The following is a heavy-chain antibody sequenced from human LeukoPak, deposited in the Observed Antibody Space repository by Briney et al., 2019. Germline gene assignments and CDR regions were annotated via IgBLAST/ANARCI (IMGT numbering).Heavy chain of an antibody. Sequence: PGGSLRLSCAASGFTFSNYAMTWVRQVPGKGLEWVAFISQSGGRSTDYADSVRGRFTISRDNSKNTLYLQMNSLRAEDTAVYHCARDLGCSTSSCRYNWFDPWGQGTLVTVSS. CDR3: ARDLGCSTSSCRYNWFDP. CDR1: GFTFSNYA. D-gene: IGHD2-2*01. J-gene: IGHJ5*02. CDR2: ISQSGGRST. V-gene: IGHV3-23*01.